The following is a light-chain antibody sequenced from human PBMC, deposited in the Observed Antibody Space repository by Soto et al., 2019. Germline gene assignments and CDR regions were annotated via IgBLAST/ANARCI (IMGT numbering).Light chain of an antibody. J-gene: IGLJ1*01. V-gene: IGLV4-69*01. Sequence: QSALTQSPSASASLGASVKLTCTLTSGHSNYAIAWHQQRPEKGPRFLMKVNSDGSHDKGDEIPDRFSGSSSGAERYLTISSLHSEDEADYYCQTWGTGRLYVFGTGTKLTVL. CDR1: SGHSNYA. CDR2: VNSDGSH. CDR3: QTWGTGRLYV.